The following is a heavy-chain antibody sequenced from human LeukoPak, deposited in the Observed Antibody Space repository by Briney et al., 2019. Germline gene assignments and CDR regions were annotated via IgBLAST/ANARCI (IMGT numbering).Heavy chain of an antibody. J-gene: IGHJ5*02. D-gene: IGHD3-10*02. V-gene: IGHV4-39*01. CDR2: IFYSGST. CDR1: GGSISSRSYY. Sequence: SSETLSLTCTVSGGSISSRSYYWGWLRQPPGKGLEWIASIFYSGSTYHNPSLKSRVTISVDTSKSQSSLKLSSVTAADTAVYFCARHPLKAYVSDWFEPWGQGTLVTVSS. CDR3: ARHPLKAYVSDWFEP.